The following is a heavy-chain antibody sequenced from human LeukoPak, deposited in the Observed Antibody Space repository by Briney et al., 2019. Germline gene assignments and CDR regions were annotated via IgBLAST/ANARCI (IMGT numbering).Heavy chain of an antibody. CDR1: GFTFSSYA. CDR3: AKDKMRPPEYSSGWSN. D-gene: IGHD6-19*01. V-gene: IGHV3-64*01. Sequence: PGGSLRLSCAASGFTFSSYAMHWVRQAPGKGLEYVSAISSNGGSTYYANSVKGRFTISRDNSKNTLDLQMNSLRAEDTAVYYCAKDKMRPPEYSSGWSNWGQGTLVTVSS. CDR2: ISSNGGST. J-gene: IGHJ4*02.